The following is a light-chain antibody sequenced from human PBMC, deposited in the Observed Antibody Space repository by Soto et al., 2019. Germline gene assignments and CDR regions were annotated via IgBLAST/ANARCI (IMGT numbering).Light chain of an antibody. V-gene: IGLV2-14*01. CDR2: DVS. CDR1: SSDVGGYNY. J-gene: IGLJ2*01. CDR3: SSDRSSSTLMV. Sequence: QSALTQPASVSGSPGQSITISCTGTSSDVGGYNYVSWYQQHPGKAPKLMIYDVSNRPSGVSNRFSGSKSGNTASLTISGLQDEDEADYYCSSDRSSSTLMVFGGGTKLTVL.